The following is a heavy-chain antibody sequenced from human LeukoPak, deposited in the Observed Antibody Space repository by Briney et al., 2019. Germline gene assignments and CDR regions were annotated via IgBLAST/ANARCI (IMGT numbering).Heavy chain of an antibody. J-gene: IGHJ3*02. CDR3: ARPRPGYYDSSGALDI. CDR2: IYPGDSDT. CDR1: GYSFTSYW. Sequence: RGESLKISCKGSGYSFTSYWIGWVRQMPGKGLEWMGIIYPGDSDTRYSPSFQGQVTISADKSISTAYLQWSSLKASDTAMYYCARPRPGYYDSSGALDIWGQGTMVTVSS. V-gene: IGHV5-51*01. D-gene: IGHD3-22*01.